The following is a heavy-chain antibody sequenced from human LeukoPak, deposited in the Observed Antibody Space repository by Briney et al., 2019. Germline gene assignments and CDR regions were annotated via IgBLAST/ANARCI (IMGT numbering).Heavy chain of an antibody. D-gene: IGHD3-22*01. J-gene: IGHJ5*02. V-gene: IGHV4-59*01. Sequence: SETLSLTCTVSGGSINTYYWSRIRQPPGKGLEWIGYISYSGSTNYNPSLKSRVAISLDTSKNQFSLKLSSVTSADTAVYYCAISTFYDSSGYGSLDPWGQGTLVTVSS. CDR1: GGSINTYY. CDR3: AISTFYDSSGYGSLDP. CDR2: ISYSGST.